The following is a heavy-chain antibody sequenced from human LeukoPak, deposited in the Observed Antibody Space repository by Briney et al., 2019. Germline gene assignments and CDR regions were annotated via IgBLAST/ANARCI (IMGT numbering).Heavy chain of an antibody. Sequence: GGSLRLSCAASGFTFSGYAMHWVRQAPGNGLEWVALISYDGSNKYYADSVRGRFTISRDNSRNTLYLQMNSLRAEDTAVYYCARGSGTTVTRYFDYWGQGTLVTVSS. J-gene: IGHJ4*02. CDR3: ARGSGTTVTRYFDY. D-gene: IGHD4-17*01. CDR1: GFTFSGYA. CDR2: ISYDGSNK. V-gene: IGHV3-30-3*01.